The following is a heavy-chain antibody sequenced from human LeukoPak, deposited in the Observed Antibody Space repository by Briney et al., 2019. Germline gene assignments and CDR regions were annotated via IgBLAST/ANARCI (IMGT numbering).Heavy chain of an antibody. CDR2: IIPIFGTA. CDR3: ASKFGEQAYYYYYYMDV. CDR1: GYTFTSYG. D-gene: IGHD3-10*01. J-gene: IGHJ6*03. V-gene: IGHV1-69*06. Sequence: ASVKVSCKASGYTFTSYGISWVRQAPGQGLEWMGGIIPIFGTANYAQKFQGRVTITADKSTSTAYMELSSLRSEDTAVYYCASKFGEQAYYYYYYMDVWGKGTTVTVSS.